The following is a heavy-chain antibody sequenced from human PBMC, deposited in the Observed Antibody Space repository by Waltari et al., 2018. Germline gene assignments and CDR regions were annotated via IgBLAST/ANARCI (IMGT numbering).Heavy chain of an antibody. V-gene: IGHV3-53*01. Sequence: EVQLVESGGGLIQPGGSLRLSCAASGIIVSVNYMNWVRQAPGKGPQWVSGIYSAGRTYYADSVKGRFTISRDNTKNTVYLQMNNLKTEDTAVYYCARPGEGPSSHWGQGTLVTVSS. CDR1: GIIVSVNY. CDR3: ARPGEGPSSH. CDR2: IYSAGRT. J-gene: IGHJ4*02. D-gene: IGHD4-17*01.